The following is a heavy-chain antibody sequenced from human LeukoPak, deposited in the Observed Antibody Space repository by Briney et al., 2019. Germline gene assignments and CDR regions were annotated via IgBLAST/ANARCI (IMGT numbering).Heavy chain of an antibody. J-gene: IGHJ1*01. CDR1: GGSISSSY. CDR3: ARERGSEDAEYFHP. V-gene: IGHV4-59*01. CDR2: IFYSGTT. Sequence: SETLSLTCTVSGGSISSSYWTWIRQPPGKGLEWIGNIFYSGTTNYNPSLKSRVTISVDTSKNQLTLYLSSVTAADTAVYYCARERGSEDAEYFHPWGQGTLVTVSS. D-gene: IGHD3-10*01.